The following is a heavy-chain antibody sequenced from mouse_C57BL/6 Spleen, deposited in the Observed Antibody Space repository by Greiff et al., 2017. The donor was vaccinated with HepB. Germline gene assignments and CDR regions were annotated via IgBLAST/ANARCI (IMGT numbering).Heavy chain of an antibody. D-gene: IGHD2-5*01. CDR1: GYTFTSYW. CDR2: IDPSDSYT. CDR3: ARWSNYVGSWFAY. Sequence: QVQLQQPGAELVMPGASVKLSCKASGYTFTSYWMHWVKQRPGQGLEWIGEIDPSDSYTNYNTKFKGKSTLTVDKSSSTAYMQLSSLTSEDSAFYYGARWSNYVGSWFAYWGQGTLVTVSA. V-gene: IGHV1-69*01. J-gene: IGHJ3*01.